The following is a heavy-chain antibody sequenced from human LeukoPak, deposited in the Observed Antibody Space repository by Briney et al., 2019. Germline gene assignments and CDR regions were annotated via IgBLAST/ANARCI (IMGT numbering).Heavy chain of an antibody. CDR2: IIPILGIA. D-gene: IGHD2-8*01. CDR3: ARTGYCTNGVCYAHYYYYYMDV. Sequence: SVKVSCKGSGGTFSSYTISWVRQAPGQGLEWMGRIIPILGIANYAQKFQGRVTITADKSTSTAYMELSSLRSEDTAVYYCARTGYCTNGVCYAHYYYYYMDVWGKGTTVTVSS. J-gene: IGHJ6*03. CDR1: GGTFSSYT. V-gene: IGHV1-69*02.